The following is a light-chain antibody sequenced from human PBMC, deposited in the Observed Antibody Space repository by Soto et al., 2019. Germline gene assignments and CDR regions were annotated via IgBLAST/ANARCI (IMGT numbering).Light chain of an antibody. CDR2: DAS. J-gene: IGKJ4*01. CDR3: QHYYNTPPT. V-gene: IGKV3D-15*01. CDR1: QTIDNT. Sequence: EIVMTQSPATLSLSPGERATLSCRASQTIDNTLAWYQRKPGQAPRLLIYDASNRATGIPARFSGSGSGTDFTLTISSLQAEDVAVYYCQHYYNTPPTFGGGTKVDI.